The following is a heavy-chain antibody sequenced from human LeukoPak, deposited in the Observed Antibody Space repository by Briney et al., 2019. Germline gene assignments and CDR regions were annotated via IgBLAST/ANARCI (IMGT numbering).Heavy chain of an antibody. CDR2: IYYSGST. CDR1: GGSISSGGYY. CDR3: AGARRGSGYYVWFDP. Sequence: SQTLSLTCTVSGGSISSGGYYWSWIRQHPGKGLEWIGYIYYSGSTYYNPSLKSRVTISVDTSKNQFSLKLSSVTAADTAVYYCAGARRGSGYYVWFDPWGQGTLVTVSS. D-gene: IGHD3-22*01. J-gene: IGHJ5*02. V-gene: IGHV4-31*03.